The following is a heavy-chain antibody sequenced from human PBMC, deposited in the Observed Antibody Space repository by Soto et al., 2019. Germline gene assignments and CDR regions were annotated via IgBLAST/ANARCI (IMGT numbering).Heavy chain of an antibody. J-gene: IGHJ3*02. Sequence: EVQLVESGGVLVQPGGSLRLSCAASGFTFSSSWMHWVRQAPGEGLVWVSRLKGDGSVPSYADSVKGRFTISRDNAKNTLYLEMNSLRVEDTAVYYCARDPHGGYSGAPHDAFDIWGQGTMVTVS. V-gene: IGHV3-74*01. CDR3: ARDPHGGYSGAPHDAFDI. D-gene: IGHD3-22*01. CDR2: LKGDGSVP. CDR1: GFTFSSSW.